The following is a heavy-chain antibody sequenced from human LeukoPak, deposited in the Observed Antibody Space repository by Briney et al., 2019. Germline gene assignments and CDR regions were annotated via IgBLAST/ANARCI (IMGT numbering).Heavy chain of an antibody. Sequence: PGGSLTLSCGASGFTLSSYTISWVRKAPPKGQELVSAMSGSNTRSYYAGCVKGRFTISRDNSKNILYLQMNSLRDEGTAVYDCAEEIFGVVIGPAFDYWGQGILVTVSS. V-gene: IGHV3-23*01. CDR2: MSGSNTRS. J-gene: IGHJ4*02. CDR3: AEEIFGVVIGPAFDY. D-gene: IGHD3-3*01. CDR1: GFTLSSYT.